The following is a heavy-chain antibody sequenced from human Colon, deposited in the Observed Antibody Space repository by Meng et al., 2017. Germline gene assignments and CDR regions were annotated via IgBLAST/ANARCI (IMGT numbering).Heavy chain of an antibody. J-gene: IGHJ5*02. CDR1: GGSFSGCY. CDR3: ARQRGATHWFDP. CDR2: IYYSGSS. Sequence: QVQLQQWGAGLLKPSETLSLTCAVYGGSFSGCYWSWIRQPPGKGLEWIGYIYYSGSSNYNPSLKSRVTISGDTSKNQLSLQMNSVTAADTAIYYCARQRGATHWFDPWSQGTLVTVSS. V-gene: IGHV4-34*11.